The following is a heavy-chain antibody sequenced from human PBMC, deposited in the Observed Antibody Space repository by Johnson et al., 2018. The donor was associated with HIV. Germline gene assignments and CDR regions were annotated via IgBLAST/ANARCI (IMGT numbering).Heavy chain of an antibody. V-gene: IGHV3-23*04. Sequence: VQLVESGGGLVQPGGSLRLSCAASGLTFKNFAMSWVRQAPGKGLEWVSVIRGSGGSGYYADFAKGRFTVSRDNSKNTLDLQMNSLRAEDTAVYYCAREGIAARPGAFDIWGQGTMVTVSS. CDR2: IRGSGGSG. CDR3: AREGIAARPGAFDI. D-gene: IGHD6-6*01. J-gene: IGHJ3*02. CDR1: GLTFKNFA.